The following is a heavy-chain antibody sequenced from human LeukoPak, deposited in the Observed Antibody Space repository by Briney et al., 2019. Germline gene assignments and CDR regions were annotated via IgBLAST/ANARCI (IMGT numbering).Heavy chain of an antibody. D-gene: IGHD2-2*01. Sequence: GGSLRLSCTASGFTFRSYSMSWVRQAPGKGLEWVANIKQDGSEKYYVDSVKGRFTISRDNAKNSLYLQMNSLRAEDTAVYYCARDYCSSTSCYFDYWGQGTLVTVSS. CDR1: GFTFRSYS. CDR2: IKQDGSEK. CDR3: ARDYCSSTSCYFDY. V-gene: IGHV3-7*01. J-gene: IGHJ4*02.